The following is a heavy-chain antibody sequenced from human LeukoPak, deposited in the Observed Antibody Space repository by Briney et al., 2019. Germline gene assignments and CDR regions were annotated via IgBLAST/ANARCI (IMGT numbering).Heavy chain of an antibody. CDR1: GFTFSDYY. CDR2: ISSSSSYT. V-gene: IGHV3-11*05. CDR3: AREGRYCSGGSCDGGDAFDI. Sequence: GGSLRLSCAASGFTFSDYYMSWIRQAPGKGLEWVSYISSSSSYTNYADSVKGRFTISRDNAKNSLYLQMNSLRAEDKAVYYCAREGRYCSGGSCDGGDAFDIWGQGTMVTVSS. J-gene: IGHJ3*02. D-gene: IGHD2-15*01.